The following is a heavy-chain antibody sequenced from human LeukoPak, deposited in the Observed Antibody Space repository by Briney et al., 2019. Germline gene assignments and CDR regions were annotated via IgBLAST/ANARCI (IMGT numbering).Heavy chain of an antibody. Sequence: SETLSLTCTVSGGSISSYYWSWIRQPPGKGLEWIGYIYYSGSTNYNPSLKSRVTISVDTSKNQFSLKLSSVTAADTAVYYCARGDYHYGMDVWGRGTTVTVSS. CDR3: ARGDYHYGMDV. J-gene: IGHJ6*02. CDR2: IYYSGST. CDR1: GGSISSYY. V-gene: IGHV4-59*08.